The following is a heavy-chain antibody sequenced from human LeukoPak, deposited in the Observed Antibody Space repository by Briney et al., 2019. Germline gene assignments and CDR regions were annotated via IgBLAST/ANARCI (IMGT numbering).Heavy chain of an antibody. Sequence: PEGSLRLSCAASGFTFDDYAMHWVRQAPGKGLEWVSGISWNSGSIGYADSVQGRFTISRDNAKNSLYLQMNSLRAEDTALYYCAKGSSGWEEGDYYYYGMDVWGQGTTVTVSS. CDR1: GFTFDDYA. CDR3: AKGSSGWEEGDYYYYGMDV. D-gene: IGHD6-19*01. J-gene: IGHJ6*02. V-gene: IGHV3-9*01. CDR2: ISWNSGSI.